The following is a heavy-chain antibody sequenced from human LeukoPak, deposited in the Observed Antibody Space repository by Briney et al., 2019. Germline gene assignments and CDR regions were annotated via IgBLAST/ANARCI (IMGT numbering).Heavy chain of an antibody. D-gene: IGHD4-17*01. CDR1: GYSISSGYY. J-gene: IGHJ5*02. Sequence: SETLSLTCTVSGYSISSGYYWGWIRQPPGKGLEWIGSIYHSGSTYYNPSLKSRVTISVDTSKNQFSLKLSSVTAADTAVYYCAREFGDYEASLHWFDPWGQGTLVTVSS. CDR3: AREFGDYEASLHWFDP. V-gene: IGHV4-38-2*02. CDR2: IYHSGST.